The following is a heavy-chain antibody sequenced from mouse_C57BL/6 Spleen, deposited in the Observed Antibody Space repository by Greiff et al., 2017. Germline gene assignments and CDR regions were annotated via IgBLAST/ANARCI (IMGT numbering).Heavy chain of an antibody. CDR2: IDPSDSET. D-gene: IGHD2-1*01. CDR1: GYTFTSYW. J-gene: IGHJ4*01. Sequence: VQLQQSGAELVRPGSSVKLSCKASGYTFTSYWMHWVKQRPIQGLEWIGNIDPSDSETHYNQKFKDKATLTVDKSSSTAYMQLSSLTSEDSAVYYCARWGGNHEIAMDYWGQGTSVTVSS. CDR3: ARWGGNHEIAMDY. V-gene: IGHV1-52*01.